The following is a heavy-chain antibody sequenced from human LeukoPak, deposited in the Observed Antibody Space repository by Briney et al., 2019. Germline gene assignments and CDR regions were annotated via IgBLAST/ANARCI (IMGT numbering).Heavy chain of an antibody. CDR2: IIPIFGTA. Sequence: ASVKVSCTASGGTFSSYAISWVRQAPGQGLEWMGGIIPIFGTANYAQKFQGRVTITADESTSTAYMELSSLRSEDTAVYYCARAGCSGGSCYATNWYFDLWGRGTLVTVSS. CDR1: GGTFSSYA. D-gene: IGHD2-15*01. V-gene: IGHV1-69*01. CDR3: ARAGCSGGSCYATNWYFDL. J-gene: IGHJ2*01.